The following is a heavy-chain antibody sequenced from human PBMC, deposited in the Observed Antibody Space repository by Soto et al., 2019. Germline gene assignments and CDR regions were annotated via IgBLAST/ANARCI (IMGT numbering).Heavy chain of an antibody. V-gene: IGHV4-61*01. D-gene: IGHD3-22*01. CDR2: IYYSGST. Sequence: PSETLSLTCTVSGGSVSSGSYYWSWIRQPPGKGLEWIGYIYYSGSTNYNPSLKSRVTISVGTSKNQFSLKLSSVTAADTAVYYCARASGRYDSSGYYYGPDYWGQGTLVTVSS. J-gene: IGHJ4*02. CDR3: ARASGRYDSSGYYYGPDY. CDR1: GGSVSSGSYY.